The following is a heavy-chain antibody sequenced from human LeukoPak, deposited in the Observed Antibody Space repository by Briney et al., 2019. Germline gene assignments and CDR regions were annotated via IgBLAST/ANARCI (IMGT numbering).Heavy chain of an antibody. J-gene: IGHJ5*02. V-gene: IGHV3-11*01. CDR3: AREVDIVVVPAANDNFWFDP. CDR2: ISSSGSTI. D-gene: IGHD2-2*01. CDR1: GFTFSDYY. Sequence: GGSLRLSCAASGFTFSDYYMSWIRPAPGEGLEWVSYISSSGSTIYYADSEKGRFTISRDNAKNSLYLQMNSLRAEDTAVYYCAREVDIVVVPAANDNFWFDPWGQGTLVTVSS.